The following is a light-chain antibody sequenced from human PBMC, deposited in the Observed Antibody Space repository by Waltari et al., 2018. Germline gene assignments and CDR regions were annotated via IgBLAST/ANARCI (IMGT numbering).Light chain of an antibody. V-gene: IGLV2-23*01. CDR2: EGS. CDR3: CSYAGSSPSVV. CDR1: SSDVGSYNL. Sequence: QSALTQPASVSGSPGQPITLSCTGNSSDVGSYNLVSLYQHHPGKAPKVMIYEGSGRPSGVSNRFSGSKSGNTASLTISGLQAEDEADYYCCSYAGSSPSVVFGGGTKLTVL. J-gene: IGLJ2*01.